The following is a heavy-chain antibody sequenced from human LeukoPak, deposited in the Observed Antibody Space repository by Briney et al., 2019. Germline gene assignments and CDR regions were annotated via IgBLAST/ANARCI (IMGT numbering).Heavy chain of an antibody. CDR3: ARGHSIEPYYYYYYMDV. J-gene: IGHJ6*03. CDR2: INFSGRI. Sequence: PSETLSLTCTVSGGSISSSSYYWSWIRQPPGKGLEWIGYINFSGRINYNPSLKSRVTISVDTSKNQFSLKLSSVTAADTAVYYCARGHSIEPYYYYYYMDVWGKGTTVTVSS. V-gene: IGHV4-61*05. CDR1: GGSISSSSYY. D-gene: IGHD4-11*01.